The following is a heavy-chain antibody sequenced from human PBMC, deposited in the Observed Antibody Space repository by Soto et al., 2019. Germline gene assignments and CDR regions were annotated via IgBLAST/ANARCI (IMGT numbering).Heavy chain of an antibody. Sequence: SVRLSCAASGFTFSSYAMHWVRQAPGKGLEWVAVISYDGSNKYYADSVKGRFTISRDNSKNTLYLQMNSLRAEDTAVYYCARDPVATIGLSYNWFDPWGQGTLVTVSS. CDR1: GFTFSSYA. D-gene: IGHD5-12*01. V-gene: IGHV3-30-3*01. CDR3: ARDPVATIGLSYNWFDP. CDR2: ISYDGSNK. J-gene: IGHJ5*02.